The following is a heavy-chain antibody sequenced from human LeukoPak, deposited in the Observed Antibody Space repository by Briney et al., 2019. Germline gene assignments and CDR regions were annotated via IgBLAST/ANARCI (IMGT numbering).Heavy chain of an antibody. Sequence: GASVKVSCKASRYTFTDYYIHWVQQAPGKGLEWMGRIDPEDGETIYAEKFQGRVTITADTSTDTGYMELSSLRSEDTAVYYCATVRLYSSSSYYYMDVWGKGTTVTVSS. J-gene: IGHJ6*03. CDR1: RYTFTDYY. V-gene: IGHV1-69-2*01. CDR3: ATVRLYSSSSYYYMDV. CDR2: IDPEDGET. D-gene: IGHD6-6*01.